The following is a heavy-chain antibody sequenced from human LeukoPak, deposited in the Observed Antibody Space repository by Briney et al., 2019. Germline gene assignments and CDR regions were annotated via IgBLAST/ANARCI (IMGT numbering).Heavy chain of an antibody. D-gene: IGHD6-19*01. J-gene: IGHJ4*02. CDR2: IPRDGSYE. CDR1: GFSFSSYG. CDR3: AKELSGGWPFDY. Sequence: GGSLRLSCAASGFSFSSYGMHWVRQAPGRGLEWVAFIPRDGSYEKYADSVKGRFAISRDNSKNMLYLQMNSLRAEDTAVYYCAKELSGGWPFDYWGQGALVTVSS. V-gene: IGHV3-30*02.